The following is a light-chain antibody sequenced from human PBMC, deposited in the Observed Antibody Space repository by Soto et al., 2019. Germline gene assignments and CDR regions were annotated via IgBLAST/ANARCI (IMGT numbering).Light chain of an antibody. CDR1: SSNIGAGYD. CDR2: GNN. V-gene: IGLV1-40*01. J-gene: IGLJ3*02. CDR3: QSYDRSLSGWV. Sequence: QSVLTQPPSVSGAPGQRVTISCTGSSSNIGAGYDVHWYHQLPGTAPKLLIYGNNNRPSGVPDRFSGSKSGTSASLAITGLQAEDEADYYCQSYDRSLSGWVFGGGTQLTVL.